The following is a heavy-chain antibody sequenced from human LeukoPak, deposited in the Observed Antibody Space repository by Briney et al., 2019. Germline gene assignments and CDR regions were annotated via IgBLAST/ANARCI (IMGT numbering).Heavy chain of an antibody. Sequence: PGGSLRLSCAASGSYWMHWVRQAPGKGLVWVSHINSDGSWTSYANSVKGRFTISKDNAKNTVYLQMNNLRAEDTAVYYCVSFYETYWGRGTLVTVSS. V-gene: IGHV3-74*01. CDR3: VSFYETY. CDR2: INSDGSWT. CDR1: GSYW. J-gene: IGHJ4*02. D-gene: IGHD2/OR15-2a*01.